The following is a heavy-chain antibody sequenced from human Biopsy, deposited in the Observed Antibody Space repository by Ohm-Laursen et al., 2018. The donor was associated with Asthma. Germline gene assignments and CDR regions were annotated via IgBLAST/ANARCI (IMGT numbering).Heavy chain of an antibody. V-gene: IGHV4-31*03. J-gene: IGHJ4*02. CDR3: ARIPRRSGSYFVDY. CDR1: GDSITSGGWC. Sequence: TLPLTCTVSGDSITSGGWCWNWIRQHPGKGLEWIGYIHHSGTSYFNPSLKSRVYFSRDTSKKQFSLRLSPVTAADPAMYYCARIPRRSGSYFVDYWGQGTLVTVSS. D-gene: IGHD3-22*01. CDR2: IHHSGTS.